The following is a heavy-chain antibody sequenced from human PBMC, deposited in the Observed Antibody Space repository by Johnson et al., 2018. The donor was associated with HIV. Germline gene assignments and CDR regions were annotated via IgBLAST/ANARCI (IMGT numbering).Heavy chain of an antibody. CDR3: ARAYSYGAFDI. CDR1: GFTFSSYA. Sequence: EVQLVESGGGVVQPGRSLRLSCAVSGFTFSSYAMHWVRQAPGKGLEWVSVIYSGDTTYYADSVKGRFTISRDNSKNTLYLQMSSLRAEDTAVYYCARAYSYGAFDIWGQGTMVTVSS. CDR2: IYSGDTT. J-gene: IGHJ3*02. D-gene: IGHD5-18*01. V-gene: IGHV3-66*01.